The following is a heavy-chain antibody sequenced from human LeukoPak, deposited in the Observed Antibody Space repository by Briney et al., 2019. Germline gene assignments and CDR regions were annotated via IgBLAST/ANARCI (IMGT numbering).Heavy chain of an antibody. Sequence: ASVKVSCTASGYTFTSYGISGVGQAPAQGLEWMGWISAYNGDTNYAHQPQGRVTMTTDTSTSTDYIELSSLRPDDTALYYSARDVVWFGELSNDYWGQGTLVTVSS. V-gene: IGHV1-18*01. CDR1: GYTFTSYG. CDR3: ARDVVWFGELSNDY. J-gene: IGHJ4*02. D-gene: IGHD3-10*01. CDR2: ISAYNGDT.